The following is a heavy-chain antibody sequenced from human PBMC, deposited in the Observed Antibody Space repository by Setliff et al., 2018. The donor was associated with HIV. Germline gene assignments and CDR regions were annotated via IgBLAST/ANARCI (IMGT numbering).Heavy chain of an antibody. CDR2: ISYTGST. J-gene: IGHJ4*02. CDR3: ARGAYIKMNYCFDY. CDR1: GVSIENNF. D-gene: IGHD3-16*01. V-gene: IGHV4-59*01. Sequence: SGTLSLTCTVSGVSIENNFWSWFRQPPGKGLEWIGYISYTGSTNYDPSLKSRLTIVADTSKSQVSLKLTSVTAADTAVYYCARGAYIKMNYCFDYWGRGTLVTVSS.